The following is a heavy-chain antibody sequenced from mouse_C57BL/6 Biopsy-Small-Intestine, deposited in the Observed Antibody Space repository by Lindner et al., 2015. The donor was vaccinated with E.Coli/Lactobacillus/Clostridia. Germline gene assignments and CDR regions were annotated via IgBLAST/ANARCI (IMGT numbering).Heavy chain of an antibody. CDR3: TTRTYDYAWFAY. Sequence: VQLQESGAELVRPGASVKLSCTASGFNIKDDYMHWVKQRPEQGLEWIGWIDPENGDTEYASRFQGKATITADTSSNTAYLQLSSLTSEDTAVYYCTTRTYDYAWFAYWGQGTLVTVSA. CDR2: IDPENGDT. J-gene: IGHJ3*01. V-gene: IGHV14-4*01. CDR1: GFNIKDDY. D-gene: IGHD2-4*01.